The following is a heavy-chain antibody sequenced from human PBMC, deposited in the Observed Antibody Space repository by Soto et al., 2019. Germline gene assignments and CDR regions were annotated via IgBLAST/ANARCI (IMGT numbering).Heavy chain of an antibody. CDR1: GFTVSSNY. Sequence: PGGSLRLSCAASGFTVSSNYMSWVRQAPGKGLEWVSVIYSGGSTYYADSVKGRFTISRDNSKNTLYLQMNSLRAEDTAVYYCAREVTPDYGMDVWGQGTTVTVSS. V-gene: IGHV3-66*01. CDR2: IYSGGST. J-gene: IGHJ6*02. D-gene: IGHD4-4*01. CDR3: AREVTPDYGMDV.